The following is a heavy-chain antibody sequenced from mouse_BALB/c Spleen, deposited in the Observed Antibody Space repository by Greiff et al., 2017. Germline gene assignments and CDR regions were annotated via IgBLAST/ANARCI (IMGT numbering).Heavy chain of an antibody. V-gene: IGHV5-6-5*01. CDR2: ISSGGST. Sequence: DVMLVESGGGLVKPGGSLKLSCAASGFTFSSYAMSWVRQTPEKRLEWVASISSGGSTYYPDSVKGRFTISRDNARNILYLQMSSLRSEDTAMYYCAREGHYDYFDYWGQGTTLTVSS. CDR3: AREGHYDYFDY. D-gene: IGHD1-1*01. J-gene: IGHJ2*01. CDR1: GFTFSSYA.